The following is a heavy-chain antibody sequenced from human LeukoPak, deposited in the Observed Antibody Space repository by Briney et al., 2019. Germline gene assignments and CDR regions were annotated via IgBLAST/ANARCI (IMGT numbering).Heavy chain of an antibody. V-gene: IGHV4-59*01. J-gene: IGHJ6*02. Sequence: SETLSLTCTVSGGSISSYYWSWIRQPPGKGLEWIGYIYYNGSTNYNPSLKSRVTISVDTSKNQFSLKLSSVTAAVTAVYYCARGSHYDFWSGYYVNYYYYSGMDVWGQGATVTASS. D-gene: IGHD3-3*01. CDR1: GGSISSYY. CDR3: ARGSHYDFWSGYYVNYYYYSGMDV. CDR2: IYYNGST.